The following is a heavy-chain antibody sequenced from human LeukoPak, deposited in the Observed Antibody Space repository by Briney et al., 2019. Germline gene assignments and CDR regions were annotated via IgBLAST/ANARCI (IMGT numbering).Heavy chain of an antibody. Sequence: PSETLSLTCAVYGGSFSGYYWSWIRQPPGKGLEWIGEINHSGSTNYNPSLKSRVTISVDTSKNQFSLKLSSVTAADTAVYYCARYHYDSSGYRLGAYYYYMDVWGKGTTVTISS. V-gene: IGHV4-34*01. D-gene: IGHD3-22*01. J-gene: IGHJ6*03. CDR1: GGSFSGYY. CDR2: INHSGST. CDR3: ARYHYDSSGYRLGAYYYYMDV.